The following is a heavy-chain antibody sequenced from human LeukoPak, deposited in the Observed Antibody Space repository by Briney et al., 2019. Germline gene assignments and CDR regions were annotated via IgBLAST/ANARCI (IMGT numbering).Heavy chain of an antibody. Sequence: SETLSLTCTVSGGSISSSSYYWGWIRQPPGKGLEWIGSIYYSGSTYYNPSLKSRVTISVDTSKNQSSLKLSSVTAADTAVYYCARDPPLGSCSTISCPHLDYWGQGTLVTVSS. D-gene: IGHD2-2*01. J-gene: IGHJ4*02. CDR1: GGSISSSSYY. V-gene: IGHV4-39*02. CDR2: IYYSGST. CDR3: ARDPPLGSCSTISCPHLDY.